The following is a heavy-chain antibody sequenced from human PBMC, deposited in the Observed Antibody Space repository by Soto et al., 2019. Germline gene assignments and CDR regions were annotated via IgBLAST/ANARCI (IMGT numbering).Heavy chain of an antibody. CDR2: IYYSGST. CDR1: GGSISSYD. D-gene: IGHD2-8*01. CDR3: AKNGLDNSPSAIDS. Sequence: SETLSLTCTVSGGSISSYDWSWIRQPPGKGLEWIGYIYYSGSTNYNPSLKSRVTISVDTSKNQFSLKLSSVTAADTALYYCAKNGLDNSPSAIDSWGPGTLVTVSS. J-gene: IGHJ4*02. V-gene: IGHV4-59*01.